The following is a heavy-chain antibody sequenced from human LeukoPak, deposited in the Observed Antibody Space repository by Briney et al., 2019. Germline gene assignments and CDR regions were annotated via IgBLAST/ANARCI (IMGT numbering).Heavy chain of an antibody. CDR2: IIPIFGTA. V-gene: IGHV1-69*05. CDR1: GGTFSSYA. CDR3: ARMGKADYFDY. Sequence: ASVKVSCKASGGTFSSYAISWVRQAPGQGLEWMGGIIPIFGTANYAQKFQGRVTITTDESTSTAYTELSSLRSKDTAVYYCARMGKADYFDYWGQGTLVTVSS. J-gene: IGHJ4*02. D-gene: IGHD7-27*01.